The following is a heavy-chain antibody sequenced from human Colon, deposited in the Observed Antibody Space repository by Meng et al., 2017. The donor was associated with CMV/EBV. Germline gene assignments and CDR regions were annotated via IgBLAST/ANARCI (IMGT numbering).Heavy chain of an antibody. CDR1: GYTFTSYY. Sequence: ASVKVSCKASGYTFTSYYMHWVRQAPGQGLEWMGIINPSGGSTSYAQKFQGRVTMTRDTSTSTVYMELSSLRSEDTAVYYCATDQRYYDFWSGYYMNYWGQGTLVTVSS. CDR3: ATDQRYYDFWSGYYMNY. V-gene: IGHV1-46*01. J-gene: IGHJ4*02. D-gene: IGHD3-3*01. CDR2: INPSGGST.